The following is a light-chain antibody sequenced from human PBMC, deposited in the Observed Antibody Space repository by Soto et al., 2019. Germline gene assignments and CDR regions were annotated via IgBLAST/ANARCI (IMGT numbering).Light chain of an antibody. J-gene: IGKJ1*01. V-gene: IGKV1-8*01. CDR1: QGISSY. Sequence: AIRMTQSPSSFSASTGDRVTITCRASQGISSYLSWYHQKPGKAPKLLIYAASTLQSGVPSRFSGSGSGTDFTLTISCLQSEDFATYYCQQYYSYAWTFGQGTKV. CDR3: QQYYSYAWT. CDR2: AAS.